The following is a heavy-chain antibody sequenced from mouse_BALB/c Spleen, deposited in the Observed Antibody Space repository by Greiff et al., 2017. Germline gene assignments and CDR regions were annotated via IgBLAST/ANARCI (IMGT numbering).Heavy chain of an antibody. V-gene: IGHV5-6-5*01. CDR3: ARAKDYDYDDYAMDY. CDR2: ISSGGST. J-gene: IGHJ4*01. CDR1: GFTFSSFG. Sequence: EVKLMESGGGLVQPGGSRKLSCAASGFTFSSFGMHWVRQAPEKGLEWVASISSGGSTYYPDSVKGRFTISRDNARNILYLQMSSLRSEDTAMYYCARAKDYDYDDYAMDYWGQGTSVTVSS. D-gene: IGHD2-4*01.